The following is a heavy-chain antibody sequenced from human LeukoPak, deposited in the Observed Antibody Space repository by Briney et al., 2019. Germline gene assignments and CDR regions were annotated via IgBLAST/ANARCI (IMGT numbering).Heavy chain of an antibody. Sequence: PSETLSLTCAVSGGSISNYYWSWIRQPPGKGLECIGYIYYTGSTTYNPSLKSRVTISVDSSKNQFSLRLSSVTAADTAVYYCARLSTPSGWYSWFDPWGQGTLVTVSS. CDR3: ARLSTPSGWYSWFDP. CDR2: IYYTGST. V-gene: IGHV4-59*08. J-gene: IGHJ5*02. CDR1: GGSISNYY. D-gene: IGHD6-19*01.